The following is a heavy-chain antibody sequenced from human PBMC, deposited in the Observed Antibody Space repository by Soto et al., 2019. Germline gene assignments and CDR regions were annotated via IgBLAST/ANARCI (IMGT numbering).Heavy chain of an antibody. Sequence: QLQLQESGSGLVKPSQTLSLTCAVSGGSISSGGYSWSWIRQPPGKGLEWIGYIYHGGSTYYNPALKRRVPISVARSKNQCSRKLSSVPAADTAVYYCARAGGLGAVAVDYWGQGTLVTVSS. CDR3: ARAGGLGAVAVDY. CDR1: GGSISSGGYS. D-gene: IGHD6-19*01. V-gene: IGHV4-30-2*01. J-gene: IGHJ4*02. CDR2: IYHGGST.